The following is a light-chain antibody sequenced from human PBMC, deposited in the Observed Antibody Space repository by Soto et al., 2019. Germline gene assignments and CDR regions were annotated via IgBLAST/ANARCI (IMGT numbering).Light chain of an antibody. Sequence: QSVLTQPPSASGSPGQSVTISCTGTSSDVGGYIFVSWYQHHPGKAPRLIIYEVVQRPSGVPDRFSGSKSGNTASLTVSGLQAADEADYFCKSYAGSNTYVFGSGTKV. J-gene: IGLJ1*01. CDR2: EVV. V-gene: IGLV2-8*01. CDR1: SSDVGGYIF. CDR3: KSYAGSNTYV.